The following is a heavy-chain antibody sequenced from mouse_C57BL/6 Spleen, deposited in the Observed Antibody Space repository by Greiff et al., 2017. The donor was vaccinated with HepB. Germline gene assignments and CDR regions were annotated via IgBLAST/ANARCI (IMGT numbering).Heavy chain of an antibody. CDR3: ARSHYYGSSYGDYYAMDY. J-gene: IGHJ4*01. V-gene: IGHV1-64*01. CDR2: IHPNSGST. Sequence: QVQLQQPGAELVKPGASVKLSCKASGYTFTSYWMHWVKQRPGQGLEWIGMIHPNSGSTNYNEKFKSKATLTVDKSSSTAYMQLSSLTSEDSAVYYCARSHYYGSSYGDYYAMDYWGQGTSVTVSS. CDR1: GYTFTSYW. D-gene: IGHD1-1*01.